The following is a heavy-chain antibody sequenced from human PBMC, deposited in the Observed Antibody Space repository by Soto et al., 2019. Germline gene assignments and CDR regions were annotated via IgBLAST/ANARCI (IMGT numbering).Heavy chain of an antibody. CDR2: ISYDGSNK. J-gene: IGHJ6*02. D-gene: IGHD2-2*01. CDR1: GFTFSSYG. CDR3: AKNVVVVPAAINGMDA. Sequence: GGSLRLSCAASGFTFSSYGMHWVRQAPGKGLEWVAVISYDGSNKYYADSVKGRFTISRDNSKNTLYLQMNSLRAEDTAVYYCAKNVVVVPAAINGMDAWGQGTTVTVSS. V-gene: IGHV3-30*18.